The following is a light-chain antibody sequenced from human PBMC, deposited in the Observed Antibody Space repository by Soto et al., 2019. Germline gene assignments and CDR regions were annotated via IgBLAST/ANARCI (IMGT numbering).Light chain of an antibody. V-gene: IGKV3-11*01. CDR1: QSVSTY. Sequence: DIVLTQSPATLSLSPGERATLSCRASQSVSTYLAWYQQKPGQAPRLLIYDASNRATGIPARFSGSGSGTDFTLTISSLEPEDFAVYYCQHRRNCPLTFGGGTKVEIK. CDR3: QHRRNCPLT. CDR2: DAS. J-gene: IGKJ4*01.